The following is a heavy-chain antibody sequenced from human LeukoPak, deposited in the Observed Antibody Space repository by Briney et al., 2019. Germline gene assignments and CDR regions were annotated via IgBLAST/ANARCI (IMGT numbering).Heavy chain of an antibody. Sequence: GGSLRLSCAASGFTFSSYAMSWVRQAPGKGLEWVSAISGSGGSTYYADSVKCRFTISRDNSKNTLYLQMNSLRAEDTAVYYCAKARTVTKGIWDYWGQGTLVTVSS. D-gene: IGHD4-17*01. CDR1: GFTFSSYA. V-gene: IGHV3-23*01. J-gene: IGHJ4*02. CDR3: AKARTVTKGIWDY. CDR2: ISGSGGST.